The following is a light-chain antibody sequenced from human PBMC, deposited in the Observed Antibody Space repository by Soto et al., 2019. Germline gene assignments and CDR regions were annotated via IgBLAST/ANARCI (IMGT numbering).Light chain of an antibody. V-gene: IGLV1-51*01. CDR3: GTWDSSLSAVV. J-gene: IGLJ2*01. CDR2: DNN. CDR1: SSNIGNND. Sequence: QSVLTEPPSVSAAPGQKVTISCSGSSSNIGNNDVSWYQQLPGTAPKLLIYDNNKRPSGIPDRFSASKSGTSATLGITGLQTGHEADYYCGTWDSSLSAVVFGGGTKVTVL.